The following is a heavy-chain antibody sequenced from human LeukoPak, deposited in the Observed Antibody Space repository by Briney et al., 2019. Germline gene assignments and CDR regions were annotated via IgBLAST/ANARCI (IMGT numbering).Heavy chain of an antibody. Sequence: GASVKVSCKASGYTFTSYGISWVRQAPGQGLEWMGWISAYNGNTNYAQKLQGRVTTTTDTSTSTAYMELRSLRSDDTAVYYCARASISLVVPAAKNWFDPWGQGTLVTVSS. CDR2: ISAYNGNT. CDR1: GYTFTSYG. CDR3: ARASISLVVPAAKNWFDP. D-gene: IGHD2-2*01. J-gene: IGHJ5*02. V-gene: IGHV1-18*04.